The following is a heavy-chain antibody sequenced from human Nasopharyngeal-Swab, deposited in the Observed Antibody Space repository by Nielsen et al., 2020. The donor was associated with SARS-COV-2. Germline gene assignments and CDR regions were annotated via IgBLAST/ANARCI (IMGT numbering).Heavy chain of an antibody. CDR3: ARGNFWSGYYRYGMDV. V-gene: IGHV4-34*01. Sequence: SETPSLTCAVYGGSFSGYYWSWIRQPPGKGLEWIGEINHSGSTNYNPSLKSRVTISVDTSKNQFSLKLSSVTAADTAVYYCARGNFWSGYYRYGMDVWSQGTTVTVSS. CDR2: INHSGST. J-gene: IGHJ6*02. D-gene: IGHD3-3*01. CDR1: GGSFSGYY.